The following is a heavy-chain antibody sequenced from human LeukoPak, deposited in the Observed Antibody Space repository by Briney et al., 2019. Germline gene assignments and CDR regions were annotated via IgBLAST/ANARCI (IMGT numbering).Heavy chain of an antibody. CDR1: GYTFTSYG. CDR3: ARDLLNPWLNYYYYGMDV. D-gene: IGHD2-8*01. J-gene: IGHJ6*02. Sequence: ASVKVSCKASGYTFTSYGISWVRQAPGQGLEWMGWISTYNGNTNYAQKLQGRVTMTTDTSTSTAYMELRSLRSDDTAVYYCARDLLNPWLNYYYYGMDVWGQGTTVTVSS. V-gene: IGHV1-18*01. CDR2: ISTYNGNT.